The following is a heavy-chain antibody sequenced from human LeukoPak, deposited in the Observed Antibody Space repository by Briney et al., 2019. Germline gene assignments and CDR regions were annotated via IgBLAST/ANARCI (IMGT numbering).Heavy chain of an antibody. Sequence: PSETLSLTCAVYGGSFSGYWWSWIRQPPGKGLEWIGEINHTGRTNYNPSLKSRVTISEDTSKNQFTLRLTSVTAADAAVYYCARGSSSGYYPIDYWGQGTLVTVSS. CDR1: GGSFSGYW. J-gene: IGHJ4*02. CDR3: ARGSSSGYYPIDY. CDR2: INHTGRT. V-gene: IGHV4-34*01. D-gene: IGHD3-22*01.